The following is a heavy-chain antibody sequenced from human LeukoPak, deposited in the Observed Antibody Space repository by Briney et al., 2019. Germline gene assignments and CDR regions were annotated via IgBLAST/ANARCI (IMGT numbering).Heavy chain of an antibody. V-gene: IGHV4-39*07. D-gene: IGHD1-26*01. CDR3: ARLSVIVGSTLEYYYYYMDV. J-gene: IGHJ6*03. CDR1: GGSISSSNYY. Sequence: SETLSLTCTVSGGSISSSNYYWGWIRQPPGKGLEWIGSIYYTGTTSYNPSLKSRLTISIDTSKNQFSLKLSSVTAADTAVYYCARLSVIVGSTLEYYYYYMDVWGQGTTVTVSS. CDR2: IYYTGTT.